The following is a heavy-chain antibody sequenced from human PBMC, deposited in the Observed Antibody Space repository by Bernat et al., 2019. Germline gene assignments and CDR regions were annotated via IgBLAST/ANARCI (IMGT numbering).Heavy chain of an antibody. V-gene: IGHV3-73*01. J-gene: IGHJ4*02. CDR2: IRSKANSYAT. CDR1: GFTFSGSA. Sequence: EVQLVESGGGLVQPGGSLKLSCAASGFTFSGSAMHWVRQASGNGLEWVARIRSKANSYATAYAASVKGRFTISRDDSKNTAYLQMNSLKTEDTAMYYCARVGYSYGYSTSTFYYWGQGTLVTVSS. CDR3: ARVGYSYGYSTSTFYY. D-gene: IGHD5-18*01.